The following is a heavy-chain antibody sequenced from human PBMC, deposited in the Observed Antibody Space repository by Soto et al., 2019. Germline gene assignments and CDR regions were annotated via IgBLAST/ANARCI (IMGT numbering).Heavy chain of an antibody. CDR1: GFTFSSYA. V-gene: IGHV3-23*01. CDR2: ISGSGGST. Sequence: GSLRLSCAASGFTFSSYAMSWVRQAPGKGLEWVSAISGSGGSTYYADSVKGRFTISRDNSKNTLYLQMNSLRAEDTVVYYCAKDLAAGVAATGDGMDVWGQGTTVTVSS. D-gene: IGHD6-19*01. J-gene: IGHJ6*02. CDR3: AKDLAAGVAATGDGMDV.